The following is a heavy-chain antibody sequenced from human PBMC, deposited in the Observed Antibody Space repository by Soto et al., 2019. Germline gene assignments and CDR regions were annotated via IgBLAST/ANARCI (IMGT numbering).Heavy chain of an antibody. Sequence: PSETLSLTCTVSGGSISSSSYYWGWIRQPPGKGLEWIGSIYYSGSTYYNPSLKSRVTISVDTSKNQFSLKLSSVTAADTAVYYCARHNPPNKLIRYYDFWSGAQNPDTYYYYMDVWGKGTTVTVSS. CDR1: GGSISSSSYY. CDR3: ARHNPPNKLIRYYDFWSGAQNPDTYYYYMDV. D-gene: IGHD3-3*01. J-gene: IGHJ6*03. CDR2: IYYSGST. V-gene: IGHV4-39*01.